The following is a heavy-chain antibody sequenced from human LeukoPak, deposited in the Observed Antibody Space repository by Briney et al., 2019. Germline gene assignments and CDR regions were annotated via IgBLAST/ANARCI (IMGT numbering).Heavy chain of an antibody. V-gene: IGHV3-30*18. CDR1: GFTFSSYG. J-gene: IGHJ3*02. CDR2: ISYDGSNK. CDR3: AKFHSDYYDSSAADDAFDI. D-gene: IGHD3-22*01. Sequence: QSGGSLRLSCAASGFTFSSYGMSWVRQAPGKGLEWVAVISYDGSNKYYADSVKGRFTISRDNSKNTLYLQMNSLRAEDTAVYYCAKFHSDYYDSSAADDAFDIWGQGTMVTVSS.